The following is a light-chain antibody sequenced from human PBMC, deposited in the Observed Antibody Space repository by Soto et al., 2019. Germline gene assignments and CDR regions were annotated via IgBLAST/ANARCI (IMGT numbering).Light chain of an antibody. CDR3: QQYGSSPPST. J-gene: IGKJ1*01. V-gene: IGKV3-20*01. CDR2: GAS. CDR1: QSVSSSY. Sequence: EIVLTQSPGTLSLSPGERATLSCRASQSVSSSYLAWYQQKPGQAPRLLIYGASSRATGIPDRFSGSGSSTDFTLTISRLEPEDFAVYYCQQYGSSPPSTFGQGTKVEIK.